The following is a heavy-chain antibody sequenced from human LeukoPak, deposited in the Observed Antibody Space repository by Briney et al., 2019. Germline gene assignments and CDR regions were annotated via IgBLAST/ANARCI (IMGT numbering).Heavy chain of an antibody. CDR3: ASKWVTYYYNSSAYHYPTDVFDI. D-gene: IGHD3-22*01. CDR2: INPSGGST. CDR1: GYTFTSYY. Sequence: GASVKVSCKASGYTFTSYYMHWVRRAPGQGLEWMGIINPSGGSTSYAQKFQGRVTMTRDMSTSTVYMELSRLRSDDTAVYYCASKWVTYYYNSSAYHYPTDVFDIWGQGTMVTVSS. J-gene: IGHJ3*02. V-gene: IGHV1-46*01.